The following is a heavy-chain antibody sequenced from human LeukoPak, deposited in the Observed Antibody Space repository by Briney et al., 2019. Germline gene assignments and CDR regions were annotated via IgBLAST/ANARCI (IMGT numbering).Heavy chain of an antibody. D-gene: IGHD3-10*01. V-gene: IGHV1-2*02. CDR3: ARDLVGSRGY. CDR1: GYTFTNFG. Sequence: ASVKVSCKASGYTFTNFGISWVRQAPGQGLEWMGWINPNSGGTNFAQKFQGRVSLTRDTSITTASMELSRLRSDDTAVYYCARDLVGSRGYWGQGTLVTVSS. CDR2: INPNSGGT. J-gene: IGHJ4*02.